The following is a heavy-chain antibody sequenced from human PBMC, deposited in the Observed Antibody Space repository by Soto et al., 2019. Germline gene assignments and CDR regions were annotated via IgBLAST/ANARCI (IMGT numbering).Heavy chain of an antibody. J-gene: IGHJ4*02. Sequence: EVQLVESGGGLVKPGGSLRLSCAASGFTFSNAWMSWVRQAPGKGPEWVGRIKSKTDGGTTDYAAPVKGRFTISRDDSKNTLYLQMNSLKTEDTAVYYCTTLYCSGGSCYDYWGQGTLVTVSS. CDR2: IKSKTDGGTT. CDR3: TTLYCSGGSCYDY. D-gene: IGHD2-15*01. V-gene: IGHV3-15*01. CDR1: GFTFSNAW.